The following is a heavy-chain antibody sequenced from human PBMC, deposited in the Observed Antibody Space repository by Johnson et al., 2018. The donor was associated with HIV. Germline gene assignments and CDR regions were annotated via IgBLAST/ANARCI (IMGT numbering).Heavy chain of an antibody. CDR2: IYSGGST. V-gene: IGHV3-20*04. Sequence: VESGGGAVRPGGSLRISCAASGFTFDDYGMSWVRQAPGKGLEWVSGIYSGGSTYYAASVTGRFTISRDNSKNSLYLQMNSLRAEDTAVYYCARDPFPRFYAFDIWGQGTMVTVST. J-gene: IGHJ3*02. CDR3: ARDPFPRFYAFDI. CDR1: GFTFDDYG.